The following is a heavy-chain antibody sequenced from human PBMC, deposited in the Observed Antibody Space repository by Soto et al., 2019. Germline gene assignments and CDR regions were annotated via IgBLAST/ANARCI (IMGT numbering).Heavy chain of an antibody. D-gene: IGHD4-17*01. Sequence: EVQLVESGGGLVQPGGSLRLTCTASGFTLSNYWMNWVRQAPEKGLEWVANIKQDGSEKNYVDSVKGRFTISRDNAKNSLYLQMNSLRVDDTAMYYCMTTVTTFGCWGKGTLVTVSS. J-gene: IGHJ4*02. CDR2: IKQDGSEK. CDR1: GFTLSNYW. V-gene: IGHV3-7*05. CDR3: MTTVTTFGC.